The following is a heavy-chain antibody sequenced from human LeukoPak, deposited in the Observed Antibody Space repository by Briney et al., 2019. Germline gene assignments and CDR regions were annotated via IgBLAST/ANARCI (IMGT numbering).Heavy chain of an antibody. J-gene: IGHJ4*02. CDR1: GFTFSSYG. Sequence: GGSLRLSCAASGFTFSSYGMHWVRQAPGKGLEWVSVIYSGGSTYYADSVKGRFTISRDNAKNSLYLQMNSLRAEGTAVYYCARDGGVGFAVYWGQGTLVTVSS. D-gene: IGHD3-3*01. V-gene: IGHV3-NL1*01. CDR3: ARDGGVGFAVY. CDR2: IYSGGST.